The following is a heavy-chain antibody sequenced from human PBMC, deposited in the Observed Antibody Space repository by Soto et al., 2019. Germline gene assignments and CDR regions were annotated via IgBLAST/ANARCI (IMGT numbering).Heavy chain of an antibody. J-gene: IGHJ3*02. CDR3: ARGRNVVVPAAMRKGDAFDI. CDR2: INHSGST. D-gene: IGHD2-2*01. V-gene: IGHV4-34*01. Sequence: SETLSLTCAVYGGSFSGYYWSWIRQPPGKGLEWIGEINHSGSTNYNPSLKSRVTISVDTSKNQFSLKLSSVTAADTAVYYCARGRNVVVPAAMRKGDAFDIWGQGTMVTVSS. CDR1: GGSFSGYY.